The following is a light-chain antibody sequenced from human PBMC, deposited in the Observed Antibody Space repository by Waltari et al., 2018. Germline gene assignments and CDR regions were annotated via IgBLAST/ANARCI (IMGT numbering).Light chain of an antibody. CDR3: QAWVSRTVV. V-gene: IGLV3-1*01. Sequence: SYELTQPPSVSVSPGQTATITCSGDRVADTYFWWYQQRPGQSPVLVIFHHSQRPSGIPERFGGSASGNTATLTNREAQTMDEADYYCQAWVSRTVVFGGGTKLTVL. J-gene: IGLJ2*01. CDR1: RVADTY. CDR2: HHS.